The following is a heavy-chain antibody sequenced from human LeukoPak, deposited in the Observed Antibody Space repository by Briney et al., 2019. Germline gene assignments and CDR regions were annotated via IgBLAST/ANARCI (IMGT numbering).Heavy chain of an antibody. CDR1: SSSISSGSY. CDR2: IFHSGNS. CDR3: ARVTYVDDMLYQYFDY. D-gene: IGHD4-17*01. V-gene: IGHV4-38-2*01. Sequence: PSETLSLTCAVSSSSISSGSYWGWIRQSPGKGLEWVGSIFHSGNSYYNPSLKSRLTMSVDTSKNQFSLKLTSVTAADTALYYCARVTYVDDMLYQYFDYWGQGILVTVSS. J-gene: IGHJ4*02.